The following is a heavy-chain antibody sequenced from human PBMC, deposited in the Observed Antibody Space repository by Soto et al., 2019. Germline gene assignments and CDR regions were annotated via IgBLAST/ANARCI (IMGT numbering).Heavy chain of an antibody. D-gene: IGHD6-13*01. Sequence: GGSLRLSCSLSGFTFSDYYMSWIRQAPGKGLEWISYITSSGTYTMYADSVKGRFTISRDNSKNTLYLQMNSLRAEDTALYYCAKLGAGTIYWGQGTPVTVSS. J-gene: IGHJ4*02. V-gene: IGHV3-11*03. CDR3: AKLGAGTIY. CDR2: ITSSGTYT. CDR1: GFTFSDYY.